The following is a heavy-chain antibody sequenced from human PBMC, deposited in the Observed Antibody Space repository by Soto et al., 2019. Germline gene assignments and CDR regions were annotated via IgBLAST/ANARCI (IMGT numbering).Heavy chain of an antibody. J-gene: IGHJ4*02. V-gene: IGHV3-33*01. Sequence: QVQLVESGGGVVQPGRSLRLSCAASGFTFSSYGMHRVRQAPGKGLEWVAVIWYDGSNKYYADSVKGRFTISRDNSKNTLYLQMNSLRAEDTAVYYCAREYCSGGSCYSGYYFDYWGQGTLVTVSS. CDR1: GFTFSSYG. CDR3: AREYCSGGSCYSGYYFDY. D-gene: IGHD2-15*01. CDR2: IWYDGSNK.